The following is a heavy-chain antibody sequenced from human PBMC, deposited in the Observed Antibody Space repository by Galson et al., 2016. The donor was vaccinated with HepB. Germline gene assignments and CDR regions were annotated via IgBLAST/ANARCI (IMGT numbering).Heavy chain of an antibody. D-gene: IGHD6-19*01. CDR2: IYHSGSA. CDR3: ARMSAVAWVYGMDV. J-gene: IGHJ6*02. V-gene: IGHV4-4*02. Sequence: SETLSLTCAVSGGSISSNNWWSWVRQPPGKGLEWIGEIYHSGSASYNPSLKRRVTISVDKSKNHFSLKVRSVTAADTAVYYCARMSAVAWVYGMDVWGQGTTVTVSS. CDR1: GGSISSNNW.